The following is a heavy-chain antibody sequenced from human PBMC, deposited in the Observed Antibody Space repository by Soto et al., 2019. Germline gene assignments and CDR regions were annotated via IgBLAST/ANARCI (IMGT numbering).Heavy chain of an antibody. V-gene: IGHV1-2*04. Sequence: ASVKVSCKASGYTFTGYYMHWVRQAPGQGLEWMGWINPNSGGTNYAQKFQGWVTMTRDTSISTAYMELSRLRSDDKAVYYCAREHYPPTGTTGNYYYYYGMDVWGQGTTVTVSS. CDR3: AREHYPPTGTTGNYYYYYGMDV. CDR2: INPNSGGT. CDR1: GYTFTGYY. J-gene: IGHJ6*02. D-gene: IGHD1-1*01.